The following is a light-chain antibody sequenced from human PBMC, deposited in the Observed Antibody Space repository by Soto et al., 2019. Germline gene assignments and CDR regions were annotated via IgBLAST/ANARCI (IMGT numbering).Light chain of an antibody. CDR1: QSVSNY. J-gene: IGKJ4*01. V-gene: IGKV3-11*01. CDR3: QQRSSWPLT. CDR2: DTF. Sequence: EIVLTQSPATLSLSPGERATLSCRASQSVSNYLAWHQQKPGQAPRLLIYDTFNRATGIPARFSGSGFGTDFTLTISSLEPEEFAIYYCQQRSSWPLTFGGRTKVLIK.